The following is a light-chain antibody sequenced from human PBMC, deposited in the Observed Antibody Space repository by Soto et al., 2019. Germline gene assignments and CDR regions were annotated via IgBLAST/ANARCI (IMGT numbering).Light chain of an antibody. J-gene: IGKJ1*01. V-gene: IGKV1-5*01. CDR1: QSISSW. CDR3: QQYNGYSRT. Sequence: DIQMTQSPSTLSASVGDRVTITCRASQSISSWLAWYQQKPGKAPKLLIYDASSLEREVPSRFSGSGSGTEFTLTISSMQPDDFATFYCQQYNGYSRTFGQGTKVDI. CDR2: DAS.